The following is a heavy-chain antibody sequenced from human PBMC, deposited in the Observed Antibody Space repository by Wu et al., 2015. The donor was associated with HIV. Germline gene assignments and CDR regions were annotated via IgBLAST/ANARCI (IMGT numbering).Heavy chain of an antibody. D-gene: IGHD1-14*01. CDR2: INPMFGTA. Sequence: QVQMVQSGAEVRKPGSSVKVSCKASGGIFNNYAISWVRQAPRQGLEWMGTINPMFGTANYAQKFQDRVTITADESTSTAYMELSSLSSDDTAVYFCATEFLHYFDDWGQGTLVTVSS. CDR3: ATEFLHYFDD. V-gene: IGHV1-69*15. CDR1: GGIFNNYA. J-gene: IGHJ4*02.